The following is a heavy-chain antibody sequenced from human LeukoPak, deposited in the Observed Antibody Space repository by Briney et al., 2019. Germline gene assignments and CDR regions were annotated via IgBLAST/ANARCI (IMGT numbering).Heavy chain of an antibody. Sequence: ASVKVSCKASGYTFNSYGINWVRQAPGQGLEWMGWISAYNGNTNYAQELQGRVTMTTDTSTSTAYMELRSLRSDDTAVYYCAREETTVVTPGGYFDYWGQGTLVTVSS. V-gene: IGHV1-18*01. CDR3: AREETTVVTPGGYFDY. D-gene: IGHD4-23*01. CDR2: ISAYNGNT. J-gene: IGHJ4*02. CDR1: GYTFNSYG.